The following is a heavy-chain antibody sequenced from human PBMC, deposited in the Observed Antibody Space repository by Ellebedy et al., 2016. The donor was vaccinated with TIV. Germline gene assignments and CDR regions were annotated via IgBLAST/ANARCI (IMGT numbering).Heavy chain of an antibody. V-gene: IGHV3-9*01. CDR1: GFTFDDYA. D-gene: IGHD6-13*01. CDR3: AKDIYLGAAAGVDY. J-gene: IGHJ4*02. CDR2: ISWNSGSI. Sequence: SLKISXAASGFTFDDYAMHWVRQAPGKGLEWVSGISWNSGSIGYADSVKGRFTISRDNAKNSLYLQMNSLRAEDTALYYCAKDIYLGAAAGVDYWGQGTLVTVSS.